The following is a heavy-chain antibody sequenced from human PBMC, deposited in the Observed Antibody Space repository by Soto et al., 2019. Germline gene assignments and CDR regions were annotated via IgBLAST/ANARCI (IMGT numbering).Heavy chain of an antibody. CDR2: ISYDGSNK. D-gene: IGHD1-26*01. CDR3: ARDSGPGLWDNWFDP. J-gene: IGHJ5*02. CDR1: GFTFSSYA. Sequence: HPGRSLRLSCAASGFTFSSYAMHWVRQAPGKGLEWVAVISYDGSNKYYADSVKGRFTISRDNSKNTLYLQMNSLRAEDTAVYYCARDSGPGLWDNWFDPWGQGTLVTVSS. V-gene: IGHV3-30-3*01.